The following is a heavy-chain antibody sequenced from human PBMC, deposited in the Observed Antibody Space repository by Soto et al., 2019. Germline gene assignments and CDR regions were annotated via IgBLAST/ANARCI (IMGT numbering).Heavy chain of an antibody. J-gene: IGHJ4*02. D-gene: IGHD3-3*01. CDR3: ASSLRFLGWLSPSDY. CDR2: IYYSGST. Sequence: SETLSLTCTVSGGSISSSSYYWGWIRQPPGKGLEWIGSIYYSGSTYYNPSLKSRFTISVDTSKNQFSLKLSSVTAADTAVYYCASSLRFLGWLSPSDYWGQGTLVTVSS. V-gene: IGHV4-39*01. CDR1: GGSISSSSYY.